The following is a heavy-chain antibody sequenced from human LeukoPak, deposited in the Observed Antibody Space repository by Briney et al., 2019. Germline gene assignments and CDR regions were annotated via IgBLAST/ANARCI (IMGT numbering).Heavy chain of an antibody. CDR3: ATAPILRGEAGEQYKYGMDV. CDR1: GGSVINTNW. Sequence: SETLSLTCGVSGGSVINTNWWTWVRQPPGKGLEWIGGVHLDGRTNYNPSLESRLTMSVDVSENQVSLKLTSVTAADTAVYYCATAPILRGEAGEQYKYGMDVWGQGTTVIVSS. J-gene: IGHJ6*02. D-gene: IGHD1-1*01. CDR2: VHLDGRT. V-gene: IGHV4-4*02.